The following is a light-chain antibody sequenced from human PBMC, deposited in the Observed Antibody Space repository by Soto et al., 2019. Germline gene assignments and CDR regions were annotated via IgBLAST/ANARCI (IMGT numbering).Light chain of an antibody. CDR3: SSYTSSSTLV. CDR1: SSDVGGYNY. Sequence: QSALTQPASVSGSPGQSITISCTGTSSDVGGYNYVSCYQQHPGKAPKHMIYEVSNRPSGVSNRFSGSKSGNTASLTISGLQAEDEADYYCSSYTSSSTLVFGGGTKLTVL. J-gene: IGLJ2*01. CDR2: EVS. V-gene: IGLV2-14*01.